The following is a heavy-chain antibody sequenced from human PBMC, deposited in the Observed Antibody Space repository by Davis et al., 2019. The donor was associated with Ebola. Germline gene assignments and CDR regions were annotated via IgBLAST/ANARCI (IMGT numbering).Heavy chain of an antibody. D-gene: IGHD3-10*01. CDR2: IIPIFGTA. J-gene: IGHJ4*02. CDR1: GGTFSSYA. Sequence: SVKVSCKASGGTFSSYAISWVRQAPGQGLEWMGGIIPIFGTANYAQKFQGRVTITADESTSTAYMELSSLRSEDTAVYYCASRREYYYGSGSSFDYWGQGTLVTVSS. V-gene: IGHV1-69*13. CDR3: ASRREYYYGSGSSFDY.